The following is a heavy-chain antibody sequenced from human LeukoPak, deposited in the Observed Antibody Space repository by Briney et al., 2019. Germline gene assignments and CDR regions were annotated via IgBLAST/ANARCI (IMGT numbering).Heavy chain of an antibody. CDR1: GGSIIDSY. J-gene: IGHJ6*02. Sequence: SETLSLTCTVSGGSIIDSYLTWVRQPAGKGLEWIGRMYVTGTTNYNPSLRSRVTMSIDTSNNQFSLRLSSVTAADTAVYYCARENYYDSSGYSEGMDVWGQGTTVTVS. CDR2: MYVTGTT. V-gene: IGHV4-4*07. CDR3: ARENYYDSSGYSEGMDV. D-gene: IGHD3-22*01.